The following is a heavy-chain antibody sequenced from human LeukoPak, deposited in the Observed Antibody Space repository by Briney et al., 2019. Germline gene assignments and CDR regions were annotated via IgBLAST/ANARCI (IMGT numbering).Heavy chain of an antibody. J-gene: IGHJ4*02. V-gene: IGHV1-18*01. Sequence: ASVKVSCKASGYTFTSYGISWVRQAPGQGLEWMGWISAYNGNTNYAQKLQGRVTMTTGTSTSTAYMELSRLRSDDTAVYYCARDQEAGTTGDYWGQGTLVTVSS. CDR1: GYTFTSYG. CDR3: ARDQEAGTTGDY. CDR2: ISAYNGNT. D-gene: IGHD1-7*01.